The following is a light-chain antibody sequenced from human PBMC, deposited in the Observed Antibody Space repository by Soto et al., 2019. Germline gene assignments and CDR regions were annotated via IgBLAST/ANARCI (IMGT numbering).Light chain of an antibody. CDR3: SSYTSSSTWV. J-gene: IGLJ3*02. Sequence: QSVLTQPASVSGSPGQSITISCTGTSNDVGGYKYVSWYQHHPGQAPKLMIHAVNSRPSGVSTRFSGSKSGNTASLTISGLQPEDEADYYCSSYTSSSTWVFGGGTKLTVL. V-gene: IGLV2-14*01. CDR2: AVN. CDR1: SNDVGGYKY.